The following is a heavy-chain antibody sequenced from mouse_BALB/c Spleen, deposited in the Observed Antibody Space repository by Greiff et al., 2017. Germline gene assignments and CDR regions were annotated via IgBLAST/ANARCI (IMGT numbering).Heavy chain of an antibody. Sequence: QVQLQQSGAELVRPGSSVKISCKASGYAFSSYWMNWVKQRPGQGLEWIGQIYPGDGDTNYNGKFKGKATLTADKSSSTAYMQLSSLTSEDSAVYFCARDGNYDFDDWGQGTTLTVSS. CDR3: ARDGNYDFDD. J-gene: IGHJ2*01. CDR2: IYPGDGDT. CDR1: GYAFSSYW. D-gene: IGHD2-1*01. V-gene: IGHV1-80*01.